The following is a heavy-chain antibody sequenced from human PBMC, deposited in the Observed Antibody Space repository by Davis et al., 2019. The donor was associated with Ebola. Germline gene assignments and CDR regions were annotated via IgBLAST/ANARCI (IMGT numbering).Heavy chain of an antibody. CDR1: GYTFTSYG. CDR2: ISAYNGNT. J-gene: IGHJ4*02. V-gene: IGHV1-18*01. CDR3: ARVQCSSTSCFNIDY. Sequence: AASVKVSCKASGYTFTSYGISWVRQAPGQGLEWMGWISAYNGNTNYAQKLQGRVTMTTDTSTSTAYMELRSLRSDDTAVYYCARVQCSSTSCFNIDYWGQGTLVTVSS. D-gene: IGHD2-2*01.